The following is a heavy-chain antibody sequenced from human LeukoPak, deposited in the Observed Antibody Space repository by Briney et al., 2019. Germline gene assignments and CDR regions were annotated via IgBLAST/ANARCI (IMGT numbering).Heavy chain of an antibody. CDR2: ISGSGGST. CDR3: AKDLIPTYGSGSYSVY. CDR1: GFTFSSYA. D-gene: IGHD3-10*01. V-gene: IGHV3-23*01. Sequence: GGSLRLSCAASGFTFSSYAMSWVRQAPGRGLEWVSAISGSGGSTYYADSVKGRFTISRDNSKNTLYLQMNSLRAEDTAVYYCAKDLIPTYGSGSYSVYWGQGTLVTVSS. J-gene: IGHJ4*02.